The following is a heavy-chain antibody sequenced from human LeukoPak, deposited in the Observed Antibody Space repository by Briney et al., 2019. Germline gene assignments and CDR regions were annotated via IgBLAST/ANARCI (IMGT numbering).Heavy chain of an antibody. J-gene: IGHJ4*02. CDR1: GGSISSDY. CDR2: IYISGNT. D-gene: IGHD3-22*01. V-gene: IGHV4-59*08. CDR3: ARLDNSGYYTIDY. Sequence: PSETLSLTCTVSGGSISSDYWSWIRQPPGKGLEWIGYIYISGNTNYNPSLKSRVTISIDTSKNQFSLRLTSVTAADTAVYYCARLDNSGYYTIDYWGQGTLVTISS.